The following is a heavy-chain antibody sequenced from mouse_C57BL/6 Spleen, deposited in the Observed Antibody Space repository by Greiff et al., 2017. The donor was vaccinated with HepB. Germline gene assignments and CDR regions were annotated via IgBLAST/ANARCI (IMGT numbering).Heavy chain of an antibody. CDR3: ARSFITTVVAPDY. V-gene: IGHV5-17*01. CDR1: GFTFSDYG. CDR2: ISSGSSTI. J-gene: IGHJ2*01. Sequence: EVKLMESGGGLVKPGGSLKLSCAASGFTFSDYGMHWVRQAPEKGLEWVANISSGSSTIYYADTVKGRFTISRDNAKNTLFLQMTSLRSEDTAMYYCARSFITTVVAPDYWGQGTTLTVSS. D-gene: IGHD1-1*01.